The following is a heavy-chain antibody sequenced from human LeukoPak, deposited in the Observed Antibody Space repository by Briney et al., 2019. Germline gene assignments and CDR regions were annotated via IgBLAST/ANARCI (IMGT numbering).Heavy chain of an antibody. CDR1: GFTFDDYA. D-gene: IGHD4-17*01. Sequence: GGSLRLSCAASGFTFDDYAMHWVRQAPGKGLEWVSLISGDGGSTYYADSVKGRFTISRDNSKNTLYLQMNSLRAEDTAVYYCAKVRGGNGDDYFDYWGQGTLVTVSS. CDR2: ISGDGGST. V-gene: IGHV3-43*02. CDR3: AKVRGGNGDDYFDY. J-gene: IGHJ4*02.